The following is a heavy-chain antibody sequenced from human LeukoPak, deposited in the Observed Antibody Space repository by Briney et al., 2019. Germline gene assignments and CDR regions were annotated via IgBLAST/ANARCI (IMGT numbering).Heavy chain of an antibody. CDR2: IKQDRSDK. D-gene: IGHD1-26*01. Sequence: GGSLRLSCVASGFTFSDYWMTWVRQAPGKGLEWVANIKQDRSDKRYVDSVKGRFTISRDNAKNSLYLQMDSLRDEDTAVYYCARGGGDYWGQGTLVTVTS. CDR3: ARGGGDY. CDR1: GFTFSDYW. J-gene: IGHJ4*02. V-gene: IGHV3-7*01.